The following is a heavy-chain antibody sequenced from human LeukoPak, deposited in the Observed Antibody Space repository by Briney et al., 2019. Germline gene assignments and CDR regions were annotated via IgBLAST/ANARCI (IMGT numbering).Heavy chain of an antibody. CDR1: GGSFSGYY. CDR3: ARHSPVGIYYFNY. J-gene: IGHJ4*02. CDR2: IYTSGST. Sequence: SETLSLTCAVYGGSFSGYYWSWIRQPAGKGLEWIGRIYTSGSTNYNPSLKSRVTMSVDTSKNQFSLKLSSVTAADTAVYYCARHSPVGIYYFNYWGQGTLVTVSS. D-gene: IGHD1-26*01. V-gene: IGHV4-59*10.